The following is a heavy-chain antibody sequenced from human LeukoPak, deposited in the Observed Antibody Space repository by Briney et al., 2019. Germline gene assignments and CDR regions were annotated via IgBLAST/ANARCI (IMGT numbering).Heavy chain of an antibody. D-gene: IGHD3-16*02. CDR3: ARVVIAAWYSLY. CDR2: ISAYNGNT. CDR1: GYTFTGYY. J-gene: IGHJ4*02. V-gene: IGHV1-18*04. Sequence: ASVKVSCKASGYTFTGYYMHWVRQAPGQGLEWMGWISAYNGNTNYPQNVQGRVTMTTDTSTSTAYMELRSLRSDDTAVYYCARVVIAAWYSLYWGQGTLVTVSS.